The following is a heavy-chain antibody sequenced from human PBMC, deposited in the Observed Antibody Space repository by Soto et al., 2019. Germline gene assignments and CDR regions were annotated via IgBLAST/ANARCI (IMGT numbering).Heavy chain of an antibody. V-gene: IGHV4-61*01. CDR2: VHDSGNT. D-gene: IGHD3-3*01. CDR3: ASGELGDTILGVPTVDYYYGVDV. CDR1: TISVRGCTYY. Sequence: PSETLSLTCTVSTISVRGCTYYWSWIRPPSGQGLEWIGYVHDSGNTKYNPSLKNRVTISVDASKNQFSLKLTSVTAAGTGVYYCASGELGDTILGVPTVDYYYGVDVWGQGTTVTVSS. J-gene: IGHJ6*02.